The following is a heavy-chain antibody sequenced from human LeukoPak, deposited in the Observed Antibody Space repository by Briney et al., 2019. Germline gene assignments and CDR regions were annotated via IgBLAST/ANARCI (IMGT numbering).Heavy chain of an antibody. CDR2: IRYDGSNK. Sequence: GGSLRLSCAASGFTFSSYGMHWVRQAPGKGLEWVAFIRYDGSNKYYADSVKGRFTISRDNSKNTLYLQMNSLRAEDTAVYYCTTARDYVAPYFDYWGQGTLVTVSS. J-gene: IGHJ4*02. V-gene: IGHV3-30*02. CDR3: TTARDYVAPYFDY. CDR1: GFTFSSYG. D-gene: IGHD4-17*01.